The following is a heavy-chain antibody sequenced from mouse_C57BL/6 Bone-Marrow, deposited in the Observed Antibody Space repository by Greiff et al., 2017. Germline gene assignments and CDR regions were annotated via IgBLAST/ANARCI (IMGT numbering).Heavy chain of an antibody. J-gene: IGHJ3*01. CDR3: ARRDGYYAWFAY. CDR1: GYTFTSYW. D-gene: IGHD2-3*01. Sequence: QVQLQQPGTELVKPGASVKLSCTASGYTFTSYWMHWVKQRPGQGLEWIGNINPSNGGTNYNETFKSKATLTVDKSSSTAYMQLSSLTSEDSAVYYCARRDGYYAWFAYWGQGTRVTVSA. CDR2: INPSNGGT. V-gene: IGHV1-53*01.